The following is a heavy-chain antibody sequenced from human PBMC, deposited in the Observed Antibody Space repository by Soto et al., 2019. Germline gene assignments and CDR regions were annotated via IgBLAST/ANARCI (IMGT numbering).Heavy chain of an antibody. J-gene: IGHJ1*01. CDR2: INHSGGT. Sequence: SETLSLTCAVYGGSFSAYYWSWIRQPPGKGLEWIGEINHSGGTSYNPSLKSRVTISVDTSKSQFSLKLTSVTAADRAVYYCARGIVDTVDRRGFYEYWGHGSPVTV. CDR3: ARGIVDTVDRRGFYEY. CDR1: GGSFSAYY. D-gene: IGHD3-22*01. V-gene: IGHV4-34*01.